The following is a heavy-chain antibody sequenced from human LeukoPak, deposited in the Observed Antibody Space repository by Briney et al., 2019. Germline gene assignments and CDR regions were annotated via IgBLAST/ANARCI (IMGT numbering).Heavy chain of an antibody. CDR1: GYTLTELS. D-gene: IGHD3-9*01. V-gene: IGHV1-24*01. J-gene: IGHJ4*02. Sequence: GASVKVPCMVSGYTLTELSIHGVRQAPGKGLERMGGFDPEDGETIYAQKFQGRVTMPEDTSTDTAYMELSRLRSEDTAVYYCAIRYYDILTGWSKWGQRPLVTVSS. CDR2: FDPEDGET. CDR3: AIRYYDILTGWSK.